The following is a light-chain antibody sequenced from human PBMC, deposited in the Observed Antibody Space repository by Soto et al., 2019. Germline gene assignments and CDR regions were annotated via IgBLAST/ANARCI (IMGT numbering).Light chain of an antibody. J-gene: IGKJ2*01. CDR1: QGISNY. CDR3: QQYNSAPYT. CDR2: AAS. Sequence: DIQMTQPPSSLSASVGDRVTITCRASQGISNYLAWYQQKPGKVPKLLIYAASTLQSGLPSRFSGSGSGTDFTRTISSLQPEDVATHYCQQYNSAPYTFGQGTKLESK. V-gene: IGKV1-27*01.